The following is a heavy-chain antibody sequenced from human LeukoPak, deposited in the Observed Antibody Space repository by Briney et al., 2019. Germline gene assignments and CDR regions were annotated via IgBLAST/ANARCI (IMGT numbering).Heavy chain of an antibody. D-gene: IGHD3-10*01. CDR3: AKSRITMVRGVFDY. Sequence: GGSLRLSCAASGFTLSSYAMSWVRQGPGKGLEWVSAISVSGNTYHADSVKGRFTISRDSSKNTLYLQMNSLRAEDAAVYYRAKSRITMVRGVFDYWGQGTLVTVSS. V-gene: IGHV3-23*01. CDR1: GFTLSSYA. J-gene: IGHJ4*02. CDR2: ISVSGNT.